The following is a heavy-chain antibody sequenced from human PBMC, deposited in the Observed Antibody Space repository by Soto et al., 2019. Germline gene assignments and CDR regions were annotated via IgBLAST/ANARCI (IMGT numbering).Heavy chain of an antibody. D-gene: IGHD3-10*01. Sequence: EVQLVESGGGLVQPGGSLRLSCAASGFTFSSYWMHWVRQVPGKGLLWVSRIDEYGSTINYADSVKGRFTISRDNARNTLYLELNSLRAEDTALYYCTRDIGGKGAYWGPGTLVTVSS. CDR2: IDEYGSTI. V-gene: IGHV3-74*01. CDR1: GFTFSSYW. J-gene: IGHJ4*02. CDR3: TRDIGGKGAY.